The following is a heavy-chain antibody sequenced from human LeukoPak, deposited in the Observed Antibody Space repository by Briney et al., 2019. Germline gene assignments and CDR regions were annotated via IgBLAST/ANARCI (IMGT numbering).Heavy chain of an antibody. CDR1: GYTFTSYD. V-gene: IGHV1-8*01. J-gene: IGHJ5*02. D-gene: IGHD3-9*01. Sequence: ASVKVSCKASGYTFTSYDINWVRQATGQGLEWMGWMNPNSGSTSYAQKFQGRVTMTRDTSTSTVYMELSSLRSEDTAVYYCAREPYDILTGYYPGGGWFDPWGQGTLVTVSS. CDR2: MNPNSGST. CDR3: AREPYDILTGYYPGGGWFDP.